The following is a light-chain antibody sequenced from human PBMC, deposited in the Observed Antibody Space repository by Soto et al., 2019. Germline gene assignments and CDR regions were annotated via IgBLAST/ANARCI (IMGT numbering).Light chain of an antibody. Sequence: QSALTKPPSASGTPGQRVTISCSGSSSNIGSNTVNWYQQLPGTTPKLLIYSNNQRPSGVPDRFSGSKSGTSASLAISGLQSEDEADYYCAAWDDSLNGPRYVFGTGTKVTVL. CDR1: SSNIGSNT. V-gene: IGLV1-44*01. CDR3: AAWDDSLNGPRYV. CDR2: SNN. J-gene: IGLJ1*01.